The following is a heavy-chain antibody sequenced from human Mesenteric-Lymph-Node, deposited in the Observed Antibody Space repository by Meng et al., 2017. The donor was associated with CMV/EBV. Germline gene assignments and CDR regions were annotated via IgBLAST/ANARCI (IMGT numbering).Heavy chain of an antibody. D-gene: IGHD6-13*01. V-gene: IGHV4-39*01. CDR1: VGSSSSGSCY. Sequence: SVGSSSSGSCYWCWIRQPPGKGLEWIGNIYYSGSTYYNPSLKSRVTISVETSKNQFSLKLSSVTAADTAVYYCARSQVEAAGTNFDYWGQGTLVTVSS. J-gene: IGHJ4*02. CDR2: IYYSGST. CDR3: ARSQVEAAGTNFDY.